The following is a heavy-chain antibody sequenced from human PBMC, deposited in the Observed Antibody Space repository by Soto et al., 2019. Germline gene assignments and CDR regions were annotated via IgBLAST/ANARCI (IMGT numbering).Heavy chain of an antibody. CDR1: GYTFTSYG. CDR3: ARDSVPAAGKNYYGIDV. CDR2: ISAYNGNT. V-gene: IGHV1-18*01. J-gene: IGHJ6*01. Sequence: QVQLVQSGAEVKKPGASVKVSCKASGYTFTSYGISWVRQAPGQGLEWMGWISAYNGNTNYAQKLQGRVTMTTDTSPRTPHMWLRSIRADDKGVYYCARDSVPAAGKNYYGIDVSGHGTTVTFSS. D-gene: IGHD2-2*01.